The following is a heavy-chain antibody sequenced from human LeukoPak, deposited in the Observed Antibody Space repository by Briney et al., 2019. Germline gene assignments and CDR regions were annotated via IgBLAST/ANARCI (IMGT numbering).Heavy chain of an antibody. Sequence: SETLSLTCTVSGGSIRSSYYYWVWIRQPPGRGLEWIGSIYDSGRTYYNPSLKSRVTISVATSKNQFSLKLNSVTAADTAVYYCARQVTFGYAYAYYFDYWGQGTLVTVSS. D-gene: IGHD3-16*01. CDR1: GGSIRSSYYY. CDR2: IYDSGRT. CDR3: ARQVTFGYAYAYYFDY. V-gene: IGHV4-39*01. J-gene: IGHJ4*02.